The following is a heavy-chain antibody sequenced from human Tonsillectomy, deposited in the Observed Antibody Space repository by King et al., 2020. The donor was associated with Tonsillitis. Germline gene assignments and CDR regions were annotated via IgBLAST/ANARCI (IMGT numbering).Heavy chain of an antibody. CDR2: IKADGNVK. V-gene: IGHV3-7*01. CDR3: ARDESPGNSGSYYDAFDF. Sequence: EVQLVESGGGLVQPGGSLRLSCAASGFTFSGYWMSWVRQAPGKGLEWVANIKADGNVKHYVDSVEGRFTISRDNAKNSLYLQMNSLRAEDTAVYYCARDESPGNSGSYYDAFDFWGQGTMVTVSS. CDR1: GFTFSGYW. J-gene: IGHJ3*01. D-gene: IGHD1-26*01.